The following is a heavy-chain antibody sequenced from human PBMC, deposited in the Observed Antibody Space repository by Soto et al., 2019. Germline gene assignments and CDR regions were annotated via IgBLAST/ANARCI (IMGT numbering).Heavy chain of an antibody. CDR1: GFTFSCYA. D-gene: IGHD3-3*01. V-gene: IGHV3-23*01. CDR2: SSGTGVNA. Sequence: EVQLLESGGGLVQPGGSLRLSCAGSGFTFSCYAMNWVRQAPGKGLEWVSASSGTGVNAYYADSVRGRFTVSRDNSKNTVFLQMNSLRAEYTAVYYCANVRGWGQGTLVNVSS. J-gene: IGHJ4*02. CDR3: ANVRG.